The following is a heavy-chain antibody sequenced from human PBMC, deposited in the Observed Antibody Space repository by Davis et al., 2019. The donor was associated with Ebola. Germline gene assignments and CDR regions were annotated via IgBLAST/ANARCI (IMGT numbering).Heavy chain of an antibody. CDR2: ISGSGEST. D-gene: IGHD6-19*01. CDR3: ARDGSGWHPLYFDY. J-gene: IGHJ4*02. CDR1: GFTFSNSG. Sequence: PGGSLRLSCAASGFTFSNSGINWVRQAPGKGLEWVSGISGSGESTYYADSVKGRFTISRDKSKNTLYLQMNSLRPEDTAIYYCARDGSGWHPLYFDYWGQGTVVTVSS. V-gene: IGHV3-23*01.